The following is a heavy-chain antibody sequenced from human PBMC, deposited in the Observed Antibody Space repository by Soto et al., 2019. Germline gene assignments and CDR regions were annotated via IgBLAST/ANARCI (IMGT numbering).Heavy chain of an antibody. CDR1: GFTFSTYG. V-gene: IGHV3-30*03. CDR3: ARDRLLDTTARKLEY. CDR2: LSYDGSSE. Sequence: QVQLVESGGGVVQPGRSLRLSCAASGFTFSTYGMHWVRQAPGKGLEWVALLSYDGSSEYYADSVKGRFTISRDNSKNTLYLQMNSLRAEDTAVYFCARDRLLDTTARKLEYWGQGTLVTVSS. D-gene: IGHD1-1*01. J-gene: IGHJ4*02.